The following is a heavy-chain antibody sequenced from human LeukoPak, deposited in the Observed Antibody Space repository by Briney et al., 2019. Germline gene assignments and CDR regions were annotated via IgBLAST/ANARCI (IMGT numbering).Heavy chain of an antibody. J-gene: IGHJ4*02. CDR2: ISSSTSYI. CDR1: GFTFISYN. CDR3: ARDPQFVRGDYYFDY. V-gene: IGHV3-21*01. D-gene: IGHD3-10*01. Sequence: GGSLRLSCAASGFTFISYNMNWVRQAPGKGLEWVSSISSSTSYIYYADSVKGRFTISRDNAKNSLYLQMNSLRAEDTAVYYCARDPQFVRGDYYFDYWGQGTLVTVSS.